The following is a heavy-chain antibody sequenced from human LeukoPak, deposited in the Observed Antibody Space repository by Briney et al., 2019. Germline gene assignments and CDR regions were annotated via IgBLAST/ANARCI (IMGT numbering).Heavy chain of an antibody. Sequence: ASVKVSCKGSGYTFTDYYLQWVRQAPGQGLEWMGWINPISGGTHYAQKFQGRVTMTRDTSISTAYMELSRLRSDDTAVYYCARDWEEGFDIWGQGTMVTVSS. CDR1: GYTFTDYY. D-gene: IGHD1-26*01. V-gene: IGHV1-2*02. CDR3: ARDWEEGFDI. J-gene: IGHJ3*02. CDR2: INPISGGT.